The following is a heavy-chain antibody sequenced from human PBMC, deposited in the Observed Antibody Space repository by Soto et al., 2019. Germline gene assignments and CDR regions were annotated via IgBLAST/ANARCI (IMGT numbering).Heavy chain of an antibody. CDR1: GGSISSSNYY. Sequence: QLQLHESGPGLVKPSETLSLTCTVSGGSISSSNYYWGWIRQPPGKGLEWIGTIFYGGSSYYNPSLKSRVTISVDTSKNQFSLSLTSVTAADTAVYYCARHRGREPGDSWGQGTLVTVST. D-gene: IGHD1-1*01. CDR2: IFYGGSS. V-gene: IGHV4-39*01. J-gene: IGHJ4*02. CDR3: ARHRGREPGDS.